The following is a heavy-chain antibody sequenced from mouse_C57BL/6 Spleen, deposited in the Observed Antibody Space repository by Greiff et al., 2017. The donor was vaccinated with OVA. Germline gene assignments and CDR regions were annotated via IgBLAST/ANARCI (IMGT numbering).Heavy chain of an antibody. V-gene: IGHV1-22*01. Sequence: EVQLQQSGPELVKPGASVKMSCKASGYTFTDYNMHWVKQSHGKSLEWIGYINPNNGGTSYNQKFKGKATLTVNTSSSTAYMELRSLTSEDAAVYYCARELGAWFAYWGQGTLVTVSA. CDR1: GYTFTDYN. J-gene: IGHJ3*01. D-gene: IGHD4-1*01. CDR2: INPNNGGT. CDR3: ARELGAWFAY.